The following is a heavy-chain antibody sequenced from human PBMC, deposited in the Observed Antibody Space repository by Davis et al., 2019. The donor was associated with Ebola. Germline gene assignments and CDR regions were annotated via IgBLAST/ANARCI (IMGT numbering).Heavy chain of an antibody. CDR2: IYYSGGT. CDR1: GGSISSSSYY. CDR3: ARDGSSGYNHEPFDY. J-gene: IGHJ4*02. Sequence: PSETLSLTCTVSGGSISSSSYYWGWIRQPPGKGLEWIGSIYYSGGTYYNPSLKSRVTISVDTSKNQFSLKLSSVTAADTAVYYCARDGSSGYNHEPFDYWGQGTLVTVSS. V-gene: IGHV4-39*07. D-gene: IGHD3-22*01.